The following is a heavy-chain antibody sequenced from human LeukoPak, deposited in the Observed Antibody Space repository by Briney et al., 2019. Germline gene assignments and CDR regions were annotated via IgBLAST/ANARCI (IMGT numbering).Heavy chain of an antibody. CDR2: IKQDGSEK. CDR3: ARDPTVGYCSGGTCYEDY. J-gene: IGHJ4*02. CDR1: GFTFSSYW. D-gene: IGHD2-15*01. V-gene: IGHV3-7*01. Sequence: GGSLRLSCAASGFTFSSYWMSWVRQAPGKGLEWVANIKQDGSEKYYVDSVKGRFTISRDNAKNSLYLQMNSLRAEETAVYYCARDPTVGYCSGGTCYEDYWGQGTLVTVSS.